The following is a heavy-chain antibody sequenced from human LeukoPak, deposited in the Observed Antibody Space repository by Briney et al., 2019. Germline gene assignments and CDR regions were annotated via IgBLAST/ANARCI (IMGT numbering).Heavy chain of an antibody. D-gene: IGHD2-2*01. CDR1: GFALSSHW. CDR3: ARDGGGYCSSTSCSIAGMDV. Sequence: GGSLRLSCAASGFALSSHWMTWVRQVPGRGPEWVANVNRDGSETYYLDSVKGRFTISKDNAKDSLYLQMNSLRAEDTAVYYCARDGGGYCSSTSCSIAGMDVWGQGTTVTVSS. CDR2: VNRDGSET. V-gene: IGHV3-7*03. J-gene: IGHJ6*02.